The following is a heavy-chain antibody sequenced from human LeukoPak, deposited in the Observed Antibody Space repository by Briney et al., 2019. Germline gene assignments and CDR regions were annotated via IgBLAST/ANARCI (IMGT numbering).Heavy chain of an antibody. CDR2: ISYDGGNK. Sequence: GGSLRLSCAASGFTFSSYAMHWVRQAPGKGLEWVAVISYDGGNKYYADSVKGRFTISRDNSKNTLYLQMNSLRAEDTAVYYCARDPQVVRIVGAPLNWFDPWGQGTLVTVSS. D-gene: IGHD1-26*01. CDR3: ARDPQVVRIVGAPLNWFDP. V-gene: IGHV3-30-3*01. CDR1: GFTFSSYA. J-gene: IGHJ5*02.